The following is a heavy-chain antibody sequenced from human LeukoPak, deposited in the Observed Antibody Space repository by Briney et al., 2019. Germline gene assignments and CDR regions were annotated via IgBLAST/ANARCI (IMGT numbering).Heavy chain of an antibody. CDR1: GFTFSSYS. CDR2: ISASGAGT. J-gene: IGHJ4*02. CDR3: AKGGEYQFDY. V-gene: IGHV3-23*01. D-gene: IGHD2/OR15-2a*01. Sequence: GGSLRLSCAASGFTFSSYSMNWVRQAPGKGLEWVSAISASGAGTYYADSVKGRFTISRDNSKNTLYLQMNSLRAEDTAVYYCAKGGEYQFDYWGQGTLVTVSS.